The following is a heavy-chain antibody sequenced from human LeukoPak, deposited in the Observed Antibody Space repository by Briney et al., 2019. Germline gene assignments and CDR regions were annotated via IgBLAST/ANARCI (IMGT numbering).Heavy chain of an antibody. V-gene: IGHV3-23*01. CDR2: ISSGGSAL. CDR1: GLTLSSHA. D-gene: IGHD6-19*01. Sequence: GGSLRLSCEASGLTLSSHAMNWVRLAPGKGLEWVSGISSGGSALHYADSVRGRFTISRDSSRNTLHLQMNSLRAEDTGLYYCAKEKTGWSGVIEPWGQGTLVTVSS. CDR3: AKEKTGWSGVIEP. J-gene: IGHJ5*02.